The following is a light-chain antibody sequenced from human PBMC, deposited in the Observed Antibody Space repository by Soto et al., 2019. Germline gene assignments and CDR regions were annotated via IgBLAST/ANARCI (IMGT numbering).Light chain of an antibody. V-gene: IGLV1-40*01. CDR3: QSYDSNLSVV. CDR2: GNS. J-gene: IGLJ2*01. CDR1: SSNIGAGYD. Sequence: QLVLTQPPSVSGAPGQRVTISCTGNSSNIGAGYDVHWYQQLPGTSPKLLIYGNSNRPSGVPDRFSRSKSGTSASLAITGLQAEDEADYYCQSYDSNLSVVFGGGTKLTVL.